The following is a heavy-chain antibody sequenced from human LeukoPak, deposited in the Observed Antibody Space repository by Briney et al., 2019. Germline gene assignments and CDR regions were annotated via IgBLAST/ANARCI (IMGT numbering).Heavy chain of an antibody. Sequence: SVKVSCKASGGTFSSYAISWVRQAPGQGLEWMGGIIPIFGTANYAQKFQGRVTITAEESTSTAYMELSSLRSEDTAVYYCARGPVVVAAPQPWFDPWGQGTLVTVSS. D-gene: IGHD2-15*01. CDR1: GGTFSSYA. CDR2: IIPIFGTA. J-gene: IGHJ5*02. CDR3: ARGPVVVAAPQPWFDP. V-gene: IGHV1-69*13.